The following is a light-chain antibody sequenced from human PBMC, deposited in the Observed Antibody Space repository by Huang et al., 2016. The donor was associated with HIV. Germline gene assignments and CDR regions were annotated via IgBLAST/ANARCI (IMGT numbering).Light chain of an antibody. J-gene: IGKJ1*01. V-gene: IGKV4-1*01. CDR1: QSVLKTSNNKNC. CDR2: WAS. CDR3: HQCYDTPQT. Sequence: DIVVTQSPDSLALSLGGRAAINCTASQSVLKTSNNKNCLSWFQLKPGQPPKFLIYWASTRESGVPDRFSGSGSGTHFTLTIASLRPEDVAVYYCHQCYDTPQTFGQGTKVEVK.